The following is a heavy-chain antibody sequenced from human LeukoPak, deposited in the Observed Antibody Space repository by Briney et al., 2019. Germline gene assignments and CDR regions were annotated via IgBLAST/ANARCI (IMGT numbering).Heavy chain of an antibody. D-gene: IGHD6-13*01. CDR1: GYTFTSYA. CDR3: AREGAAAGDYYYGMDV. CDR2: FNAGNGNT. Sequence: ASVKVSCKASGYTFTSYAMHWVRQAPGQRLEWMGWFNAGNGNTKYSQKFQGRVTITRDTSASTAYMELSSLRSEDTAVYYCAREGAAAGDYYYGMDVWGQGTTVTVSS. J-gene: IGHJ6*02. V-gene: IGHV1-3*01.